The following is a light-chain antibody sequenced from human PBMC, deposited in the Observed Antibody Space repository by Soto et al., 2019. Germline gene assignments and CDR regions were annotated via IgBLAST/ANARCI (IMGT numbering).Light chain of an antibody. CDR1: QSISGW. V-gene: IGKV1-5*01. CDR3: QQYNSLPYT. J-gene: IGKJ2*01. Sequence: DIPMTQSPSTLSASVGDRVTITCRASQSISGWLAWYQQRPGKAPKLLIYDASSLESGVPSRFGGTRSGTEFSLTISSLQPDDFATYYCQQYNSLPYTFGQGTKLEIK. CDR2: DAS.